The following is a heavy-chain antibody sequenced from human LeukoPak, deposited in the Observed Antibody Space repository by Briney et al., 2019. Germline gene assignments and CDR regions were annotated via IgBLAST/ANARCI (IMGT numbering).Heavy chain of an antibody. CDR3: ARVPHIVVVTAIASQAFDI. J-gene: IGHJ3*02. CDR1: GGSFSGYY. Sequence: PSETLTLTCAVYGGSFSGYYWSWIRQPPGKGLEWIVEIKHSGSNNYNPSLKSRVTISVDTSKNQYSLKLSSVTAADTAVYYCARVPHIVVVTAIASQAFDIWGQGTMVTVSS. V-gene: IGHV4-34*01. CDR2: IKHSGSN. D-gene: IGHD2-21*02.